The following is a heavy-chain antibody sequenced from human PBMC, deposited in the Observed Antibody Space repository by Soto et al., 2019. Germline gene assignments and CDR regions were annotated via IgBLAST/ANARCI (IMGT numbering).Heavy chain of an antibody. Sequence: ASVKVSCKASAYTFSWVRQAPGQGLEWMGWISAYNGNTKYAQKFQGRVTMTTDTSTGTAYMELKSLRSDDTAVYYWGGQNDTRIYNYYARGVWGRGTTFTVSS. V-gene: IGHV1-18*01. D-gene: IGHD3-22*01. CDR2: ISAYNGNT. J-gene: IGHJ6*02. CDR1: AYT. CDR3: GGQNDTRIYNYYARGV.